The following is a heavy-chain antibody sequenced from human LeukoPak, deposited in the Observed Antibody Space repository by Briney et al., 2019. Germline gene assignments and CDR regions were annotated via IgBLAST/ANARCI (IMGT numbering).Heavy chain of an antibody. Sequence: SETLSLTCTVSGGSISSSSYYWGWIRQPPGKGLEWIGSIYYSGSTYYNPSLKSRVTISVDTSKNQFSLKLSSVTAADTAVYYCARPVWFGEYNWFDPWGQGTLVTVSS. J-gene: IGHJ5*02. V-gene: IGHV4-39*07. CDR2: IYYSGST. CDR3: ARPVWFGEYNWFDP. D-gene: IGHD3-10*01. CDR1: GGSISSSSYY.